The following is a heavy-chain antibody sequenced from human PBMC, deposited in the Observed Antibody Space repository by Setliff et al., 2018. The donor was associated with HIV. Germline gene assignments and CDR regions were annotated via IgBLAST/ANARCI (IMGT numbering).Heavy chain of an antibody. CDR1: GGYLDSYS. D-gene: IGHD6-13*01. J-gene: IGHJ5*02. V-gene: IGHV4-4*07. CDR3: ARGRAGTGLDP. CDR2: VYSSGFT. Sequence: KPSETLSLTCSVSGGYLDSYSWSWIRQPAGKGLEWIGQVYSSGFTDYNPSLKRRVTLSADPSKTEVSLKMSSVTAADTAVYYCARGRAGTGLDPWGQGTLVTVSS.